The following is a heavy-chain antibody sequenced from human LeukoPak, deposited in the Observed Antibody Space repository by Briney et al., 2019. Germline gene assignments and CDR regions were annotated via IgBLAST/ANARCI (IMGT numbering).Heavy chain of an antibody. CDR3: ARGDSSGYYYPFDY. CDR1: GYTFTGYY. V-gene: IGHV1-2*02. CDR2: INPNSGGT. J-gene: IGHJ4*02. Sequence: ASVKVSCKASGYTFTGYYMHWVRQAPGQGLEWMGWINPNSGGTNYAQKFQGRVTMTRDTSISTAYMELSRLRSDDTAVYYCARGDSSGYYYPFDYWGQGTLVTVSS. D-gene: IGHD3-22*01.